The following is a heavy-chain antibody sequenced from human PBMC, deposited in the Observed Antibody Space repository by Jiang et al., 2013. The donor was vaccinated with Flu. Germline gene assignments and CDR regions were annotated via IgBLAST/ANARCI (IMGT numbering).Heavy chain of an antibody. CDR1: GDSVSSNSAA. V-gene: IGHV6-1*01. J-gene: IGHJ4*02. D-gene: IGHD3-22*01. Sequence: QTLSLTCAISGDSVSSNSAAWNWIRQSPSRGLEWLGRTYYRSKWYNDYAVSVKSRITINPDTSKNQFSLQLNSVTPEDTAVYYCARSTRGAHSSGYYSLDYWGQGTLVTVSS. CDR2: TYYRSKWYN. CDR3: ARSTRGAHSSGYYSLDY.